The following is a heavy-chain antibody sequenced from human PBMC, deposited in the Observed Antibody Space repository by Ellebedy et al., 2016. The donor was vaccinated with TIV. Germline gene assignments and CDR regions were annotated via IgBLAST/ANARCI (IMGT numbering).Heavy chain of an antibody. CDR1: GFSFRSYW. D-gene: IGHD4-17*01. Sequence: GGSLRLSCVGSGFSFRSYWMSWVRQAPGKGLEWVANMRQDGGDKYYVDSVKGRFTISRDNTKSSLYLQMNNLSAEDSAVYYCATDGSYGDFRSPTHAFERWGQGTMVSVSS. J-gene: IGHJ3*02. V-gene: IGHV3-7*01. CDR3: ATDGSYGDFRSPTHAFER. CDR2: MRQDGGDK.